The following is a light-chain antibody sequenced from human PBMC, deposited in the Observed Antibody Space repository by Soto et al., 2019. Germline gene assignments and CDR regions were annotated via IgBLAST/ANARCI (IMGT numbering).Light chain of an antibody. J-gene: IGKJ4*01. CDR3: QQRSNLLT. V-gene: IGKV3-11*01. Sequence: EIVLTQSPGTLSLSPGGRATLSCRASQSISSYLAWYQQKPGQAPRLLIYDASNRATGIPARFSGSGSGTDFTLTISSLEPEDFAVYYCQQRSNLLTFGGGTKVDIK. CDR2: DAS. CDR1: QSISSY.